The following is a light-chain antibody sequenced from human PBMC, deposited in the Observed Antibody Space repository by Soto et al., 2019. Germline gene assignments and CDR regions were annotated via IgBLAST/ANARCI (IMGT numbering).Light chain of an antibody. Sequence: SYELTQPLSVSVALGQTARISCGGVNIGNKNVHWYQQKPGQAPVLVIYRNTNRPSGIPERFSGSNSGNTATLTISRAQAGDEADYYCQVWDSNTVVFGGGTKLTVL. J-gene: IGLJ2*01. V-gene: IGLV3-9*01. CDR1: NIGNKN. CDR3: QVWDSNTVV. CDR2: RNT.